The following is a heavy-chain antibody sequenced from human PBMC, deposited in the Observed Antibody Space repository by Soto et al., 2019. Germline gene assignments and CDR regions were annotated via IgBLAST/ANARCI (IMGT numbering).Heavy chain of an antibody. CDR3: AKGVATAVQALDY. V-gene: IGHV3-9*01. D-gene: IGHD2-21*02. J-gene: IGHJ4*02. CDR2: VSWNSGAK. CDR1: GFSFGNFV. Sequence: PAGSLRLSCAASGFSFGNFVFNWVRQRPGTGLEWVSSVSWNSGAKLYAASVKGRFAISRDSAKKSVYLQMNSVRPDDTAFYYCAKGVATAVQALDYWGQGTLVTVSS.